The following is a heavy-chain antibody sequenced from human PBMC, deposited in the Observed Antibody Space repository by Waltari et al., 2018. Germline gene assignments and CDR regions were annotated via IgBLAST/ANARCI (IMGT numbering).Heavy chain of an antibody. CDR1: GAPLRSGHW. CDR3: ARDRGRGLYLDS. V-gene: IGHV4-4*03. J-gene: IGHJ4*02. CDR2: VHGSGKT. D-gene: IGHD2-15*01. Sequence: QVQLQESGPGLVKPPETLSLTCTVSGAPLRSGHWLSWVRQSPGKGLEWIGQVHGSGKTNYNPSLESRVSISKDTSNKQFSLKLTFATAADTAVYYCARDRGRGLYLDSWGQGILVTVSP.